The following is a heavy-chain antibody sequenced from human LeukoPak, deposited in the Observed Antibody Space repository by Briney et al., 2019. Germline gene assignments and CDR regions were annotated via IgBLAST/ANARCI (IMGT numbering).Heavy chain of an antibody. J-gene: IGHJ4*02. D-gene: IGHD3-22*01. CDR2: INPNSGDT. V-gene: IGHV1-2*02. CDR3: ARGTVAEPTYYYDSSGYYY. Sequence: ASVKVSCKASGYTFTGYYMHWVRQAPGQGLEWMGWINPNSGDTNYTQKFQGRVTMTRDTSISTAYMELSRLRSDDTAVYYCARGTVAEPTYYYDSSGYYYWGQGTLVTVSS. CDR1: GYTFTGYY.